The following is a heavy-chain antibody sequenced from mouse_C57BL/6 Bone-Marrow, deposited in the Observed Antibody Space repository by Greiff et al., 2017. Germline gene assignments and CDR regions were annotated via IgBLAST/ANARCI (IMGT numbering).Heavy chain of an antibody. CDR1: GYTFTSYW. CDR2: IDPNSGGT. CDR3: ARPLRTWFAY. D-gene: IGHD1-1*01. Sequence: VQLQQPGAELVQPGASVKLSCKASGYTFTSYWMHWVKQRPGRGLEWIGRIDPNSGGTKYNEKFKGKATLTVDKPSSTAYMQLSSLTSEDSAVYYCARPLRTWFAYWGQGTLVTVSA. V-gene: IGHV1-72*01. J-gene: IGHJ3*01.